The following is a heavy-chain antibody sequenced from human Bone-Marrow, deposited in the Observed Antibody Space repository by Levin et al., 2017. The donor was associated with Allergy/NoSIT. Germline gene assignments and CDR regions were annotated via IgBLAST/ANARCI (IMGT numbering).Heavy chain of an antibody. J-gene: IGHJ4*02. CDR3: ARESPLVVVPAARDRGFDY. CDR1: GGSFSGYY. Sequence: TASETLSLTCAVYGGSFSGYYWSWIRQPPGKGLEWIGEINHSGSTNYNPSLKSRVTISVDTSKNQFSLKLSSVTAADTAVYYCARESPLVVVPAARDRGFDYWGQGTLVTVSS. CDR2: INHSGST. D-gene: IGHD2-2*01. V-gene: IGHV4-34*01.